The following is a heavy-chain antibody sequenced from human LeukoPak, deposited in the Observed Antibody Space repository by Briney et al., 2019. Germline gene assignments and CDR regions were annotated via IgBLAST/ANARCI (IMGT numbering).Heavy chain of an antibody. V-gene: IGHV4-4*02. D-gene: IGHD3-10*01. CDR2: IFHSGST. CDR3: AKSNGYGLIDI. J-gene: IGHJ3*02. Sequence: SETLSLTCAVSGGSISSTNWWSWVRQPPGKALEWIGNIFHSGSTYYSPSLKSRVTISLDTSRNQFSLKLNSVTAADTAVYYCAKSNGYGLIDIWGQGTMVTVSS. CDR1: GGSISSTNW.